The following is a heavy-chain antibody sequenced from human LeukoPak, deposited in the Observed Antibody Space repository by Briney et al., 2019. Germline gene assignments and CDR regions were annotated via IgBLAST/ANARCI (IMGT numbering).Heavy chain of an antibody. J-gene: IGHJ4*02. CDR2: ISRSSSYI. V-gene: IGHV3-21*01. CDR3: ARDDYSNPLSY. Sequence: GGSLRLSCAASGFTFSSYSMNWVRQAPGKGLEWVSSISRSSSYIYYADSVKGRFTISRDNAKNSLYLQMNSLRAEDTAVYYCARDDYSNPLSYWGQGTLVTVSS. CDR1: GFTFSSYS. D-gene: IGHD4-11*01.